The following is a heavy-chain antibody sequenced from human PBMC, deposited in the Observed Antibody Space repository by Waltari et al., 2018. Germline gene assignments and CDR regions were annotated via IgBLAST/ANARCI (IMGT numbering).Heavy chain of an antibody. J-gene: IGHJ3*02. D-gene: IGHD5-18*01. CDR3: ARDDTAHAFDI. CDR1: GFTFSGYW. CDR2: INSDGRST. V-gene: IGHV3-74*01. Sequence: EVQRVESGGGLVQPGGSLRLSCAASGFTFSGYWMHWVRQPTGKGLVWVSRINSDGRSTSYADSVKGRFTISRDNAKNTLFLQMNSLRAEDTAVYYCARDDTAHAFDIWGQGTLVTVSS.